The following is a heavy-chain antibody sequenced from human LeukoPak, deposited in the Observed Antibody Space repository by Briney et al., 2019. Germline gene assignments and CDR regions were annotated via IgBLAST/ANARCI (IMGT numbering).Heavy chain of an antibody. V-gene: IGHV3-23*03. CDR2: IYSGGST. CDR3: AKERGSSYYYYGMDV. D-gene: IGHD1-26*01. CDR1: GFTFDDYA. Sequence: GGSLRLSCAASGFTFDDYAMSWFRQAPGKGLEWVSVIYSGGSTYNADSVKGRFTISRDNSKNTLYLQMNSLRAEDTAVYYCAKERGSSYYYYGMDVWGQGTTVTVSS. J-gene: IGHJ6*02.